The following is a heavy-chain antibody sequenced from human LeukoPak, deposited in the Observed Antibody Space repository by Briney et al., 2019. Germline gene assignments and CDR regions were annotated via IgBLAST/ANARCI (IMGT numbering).Heavy chain of an antibody. CDR1: GFTFSSYG. V-gene: IGHV3-23*01. CDR3: AKHGLPLVVISAPLDY. J-gene: IGHJ4*02. D-gene: IGHD2-15*01. Sequence: GGSLRLSCAASGFTFSSYGMSWVRQAPGKGLDWVSSISGSGVSTYYADSVKGRFTISRDNSKNTLYLQMNRLRAEDTAVYYCAKHGLPLVVISAPLDYWGQGTLVTVSS. CDR2: ISGSGVST.